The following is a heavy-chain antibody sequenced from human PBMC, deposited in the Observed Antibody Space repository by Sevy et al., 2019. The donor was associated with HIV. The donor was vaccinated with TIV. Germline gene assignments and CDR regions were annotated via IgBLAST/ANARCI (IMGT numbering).Heavy chain of an antibody. D-gene: IGHD3-10*01. CDR3: ARGLGRYYGSGSDYKGNWFDP. Sequence: SETLSLTCAVYGGSFSGYYWSWIRQPPGKGLEWIGEINHSGSTNYNPSLKSRVTISVDTSKNHFSLKLSSVTAADTAVYYCARGLGRYYGSGSDYKGNWFDPWGQGTLVTVSS. CDR2: INHSGST. CDR1: GGSFSGYY. J-gene: IGHJ5*02. V-gene: IGHV4-34*01.